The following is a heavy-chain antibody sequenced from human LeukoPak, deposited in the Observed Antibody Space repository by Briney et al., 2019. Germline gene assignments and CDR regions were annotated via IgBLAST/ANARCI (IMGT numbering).Heavy chain of an antibody. CDR1: GFTSNSYW. Sequence: GGSLRLSCAASGFTSNSYWMSWVRQAPGKGLEWVANINHQGSENYYLDSVKGRFTISRDNAENSLYLQMSSLRGEDTAVYSCARVGFCSDSSCHAAGWYFDLWGRGTLVTVSS. CDR2: INHQGSEN. D-gene: IGHD2-15*01. CDR3: ARVGFCSDSSCHAAGWYFDL. J-gene: IGHJ2*01. V-gene: IGHV3-7*01.